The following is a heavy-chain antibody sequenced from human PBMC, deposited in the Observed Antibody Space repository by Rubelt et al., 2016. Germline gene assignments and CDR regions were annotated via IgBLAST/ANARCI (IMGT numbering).Heavy chain of an antibody. J-gene: IGHJ4*02. CDR1: GGSISSSNW. V-gene: IGHV4-4*02. CDR2: IYLSGST. D-gene: IGHD1-26*01. CDR3: AGKEWELRFFNY. Sequence: QVQLQESGPGLVKPSETLSLTCAVSGGSISSSNWWSWVRQPPGKGLEWIGEIYLSGSTNYNPSLKSRVTISVDKSKNQFSVKLSSVTAADTAVYYCAGKEWELRFFNYWGQGTLVTVSS.